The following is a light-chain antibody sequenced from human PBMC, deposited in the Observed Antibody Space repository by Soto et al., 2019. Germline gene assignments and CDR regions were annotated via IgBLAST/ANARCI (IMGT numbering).Light chain of an antibody. V-gene: IGKV1-5*03. CDR1: QSVDSW. Sequence: DIQMTQSPSTLSASIGDRVTITCRTSQSVDSWLAWYQQKPGKAPKLLICKASSLQTGVPSRFSGSGSGTEFTLTISSLQPDDFATYYCQHYNDYSRMFGQGTKVEIK. CDR2: KAS. J-gene: IGKJ1*01. CDR3: QHYNDYSRM.